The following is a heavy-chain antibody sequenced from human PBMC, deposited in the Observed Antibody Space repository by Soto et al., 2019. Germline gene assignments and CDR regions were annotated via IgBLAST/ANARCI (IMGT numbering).Heavy chain of an antibody. CDR2: ISSSSSHI. D-gene: IGHD2-2*01. CDR1: GFTFSSYS. Sequence: GSLRLSCAASGFTFSSYSMNWVRQAPGKGLEWVSSISSSSSHIYYADSVKGRFTISRDNAKNPLYLQMNSLRAEDTAVYYCARDRRVVPDAFRRAYGMDVWGQGTTVTVSS. J-gene: IGHJ6*02. V-gene: IGHV3-21*01. CDR3: ARDRRVVPDAFRRAYGMDV.